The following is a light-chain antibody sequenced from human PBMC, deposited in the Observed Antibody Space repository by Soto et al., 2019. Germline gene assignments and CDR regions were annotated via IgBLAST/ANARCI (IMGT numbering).Light chain of an antibody. Sequence: QSVLTQPPSVSGAPGQRVTISCTGSSSNIGGGYDVHWYQQLPGTDPKLLIYGNSNRPSGVPDRFSGSKSGTSASLAITGLQSEDEADYYCQSYDSSLIGYVFGTGTKLTVL. CDR1: SSNIGGGYD. J-gene: IGLJ1*01. CDR2: GNS. V-gene: IGLV1-40*01. CDR3: QSYDSSLIGYV.